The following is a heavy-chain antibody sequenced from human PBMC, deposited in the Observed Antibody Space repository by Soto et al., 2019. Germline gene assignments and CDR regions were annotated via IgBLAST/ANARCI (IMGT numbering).Heavy chain of an antibody. CDR3: ARGEVVASNWFEP. V-gene: IGHV4-31*03. CDR2: IYYSGST. D-gene: IGHD2-15*01. J-gene: IGHJ5*02. CDR1: GGSIIDSGSFY. Sequence: QVQMQESGPGLVKPSQTLYLTCSVSGGSIIDSGSFYWNWIRQHPGKGLEWIGYIYYSGSTYYNRSLKSRATISLDTSKNQFSLQLTSVTAADTAVYYCARGEVVASNWFEPWGQGTLVTVSS.